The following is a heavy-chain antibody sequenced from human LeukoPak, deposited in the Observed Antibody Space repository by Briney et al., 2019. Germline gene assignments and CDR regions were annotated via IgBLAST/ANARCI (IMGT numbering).Heavy chain of an antibody. CDR1: GGTFSSYA. J-gene: IGHJ6*03. D-gene: IGHD6-13*01. Sequence: ASVKVSCKAPGGTFSSYAISWVRQAPGQGLEWMGGIIPIFGTANYAQKFQGRVTITTDESTSTAYMELSSLRSEDTAVYYCATGIAAAGYYYYYYMDVWGKGTTVTVSS. CDR3: ATGIAAAGYYYYYYMDV. CDR2: IIPIFGTA. V-gene: IGHV1-69*05.